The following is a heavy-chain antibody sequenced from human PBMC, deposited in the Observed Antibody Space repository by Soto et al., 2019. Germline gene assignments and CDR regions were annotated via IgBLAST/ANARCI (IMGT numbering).Heavy chain of an antibody. CDR1: GYTFTIYA. V-gene: IGHV1-3*01. Sequence: ASVKVSCKASGYTFTIYAMHWVRQAPGQRLEWMGWINAGNGNTKYSQKFQGRVTITRDTSASTAYMELSSLRSDDTAVYYCARDQVGPSPLGYWGQGTLVTVSS. D-gene: IGHD1-26*01. J-gene: IGHJ4*02. CDR3: ARDQVGPSPLGY. CDR2: INAGNGNT.